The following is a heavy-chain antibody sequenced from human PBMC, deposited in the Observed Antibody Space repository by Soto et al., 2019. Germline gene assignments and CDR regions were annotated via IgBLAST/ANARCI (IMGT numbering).Heavy chain of an antibody. CDR2: IFHNGNT. CDR1: GGSISSSNW. CDR3: ASRTYAMDV. V-gene: IGHV4-4*02. J-gene: IGHJ6*02. Sequence: QVQLQESGPGLVKPSGTLSLTCAVSGGSISSSNWWSWVRQPPGKGLEWIGEIFHNGNTYTNPSPTGRVTMSEDKSTNQFSLNLNSVPAADTAVYYCASRTYAMDVWGQGTTVTVSS.